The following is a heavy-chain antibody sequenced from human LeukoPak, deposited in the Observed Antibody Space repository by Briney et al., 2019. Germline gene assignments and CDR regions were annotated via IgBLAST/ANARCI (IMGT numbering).Heavy chain of an antibody. V-gene: IGHV3-48*01. J-gene: IGHJ4*02. CDR1: GFTVSSYS. CDR2: ISSSSSSI. Sequence: GGSLRLSCAASGFTVSSYSMNWVRQAPGKGLEWVSYISSSSSSIYYADSVKGRFTISRDNSKNTLYLQMNSLRAEDTAVYYCVGLLFYWGQGTLVTVSS. CDR3: VGLLFY.